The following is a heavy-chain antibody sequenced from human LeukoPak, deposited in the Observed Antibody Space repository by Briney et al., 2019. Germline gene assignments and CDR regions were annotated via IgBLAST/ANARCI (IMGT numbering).Heavy chain of an antibody. D-gene: IGHD3-9*01. CDR2: ISAYNGNT. CDR1: GYTFTSYG. J-gene: IGHJ4*02. CDR3: ARDELRYFDWLSHFDY. V-gene: IGHV1-18*01. Sequence: GASVKVSCKASGYTFTSYGISWVRQAPGQGLEWMGWISAYNGNTNYAQKLQGRVTMTTDTSTSTAYMELRSLRSDDTAVYYCARDELRYFDWLSHFDYWGQGTLVTVSS.